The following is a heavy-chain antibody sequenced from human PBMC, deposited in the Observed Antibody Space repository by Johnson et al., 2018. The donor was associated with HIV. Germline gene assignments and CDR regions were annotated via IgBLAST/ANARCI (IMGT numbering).Heavy chain of an antibody. Sequence: VQLVESGGGMVQPGGSLRLSCAASGLTVSTNYMSWVRQAPGRGLEWVSAISGSGGSTYYADSVKGRFTISRDNSKNTLYLQMNSLRAEDTAVYYCARSEEWRGEGVYQIWGQGTMVTVSS. J-gene: IGHJ3*02. D-gene: IGHD6-13*01. CDR1: GLTVSTNY. CDR3: ARSEEWRGEGVYQI. V-gene: IGHV3-23*04. CDR2: ISGSGGST.